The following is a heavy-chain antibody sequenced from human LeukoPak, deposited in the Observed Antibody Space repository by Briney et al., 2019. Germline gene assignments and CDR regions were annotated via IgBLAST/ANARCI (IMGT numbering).Heavy chain of an antibody. Sequence: GASVRVSCKASGYTFTSYDINWVRQATGQGLEWMGWMNPNSGNTGYAQKFQGRVTMTRNTSISTAYMELSSLRSEDTAVYYCASYYDILTGPQGYYYYMDVWGKGTTVTVSS. CDR3: ASYYDILTGPQGYYYYMDV. V-gene: IGHV1-8*01. D-gene: IGHD3-9*01. CDR1: GYTFTSYD. CDR2: MNPNSGNT. J-gene: IGHJ6*03.